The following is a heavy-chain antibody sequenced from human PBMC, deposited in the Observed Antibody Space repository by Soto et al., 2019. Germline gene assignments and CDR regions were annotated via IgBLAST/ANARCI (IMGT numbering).Heavy chain of an antibody. V-gene: IGHV2-5*02. CDR3: AHSRPYYDFWSGYYSSLKPDTHNWFDP. CDR1: GFSLSTSGVG. J-gene: IGHJ5*02. D-gene: IGHD3-3*01. Sequence: SGPTLVNPTQTLTLTCTFSGFSLSTSGVGVGWIRQPPGKALEWLALIYWDDDKRYSPSLKSRLTITKDTSKNQVVLTMTNMDPMDTATYYCAHSRPYYDFWSGYYSSLKPDTHNWFDPWGQGTLVTVSS. CDR2: IYWDDDK.